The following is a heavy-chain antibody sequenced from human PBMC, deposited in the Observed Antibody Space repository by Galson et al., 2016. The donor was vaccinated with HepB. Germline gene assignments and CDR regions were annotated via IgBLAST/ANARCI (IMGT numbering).Heavy chain of an antibody. D-gene: IGHD7-27*01. J-gene: IGHJ4*02. CDR1: GGPISTDGYY. CDR2: IYYTGST. CDR3: AREWGFGPTD. Sequence: TLSLTCNVSGGPISTDGYYWSWIRQHPGKGLEWIGYIYYTGSTYYNPSIKSRLTISVDTSKNQFSLQLSSVTAADTAMYYCAREWGFGPTDWGQGTLVTVSS. V-gene: IGHV4-31*03.